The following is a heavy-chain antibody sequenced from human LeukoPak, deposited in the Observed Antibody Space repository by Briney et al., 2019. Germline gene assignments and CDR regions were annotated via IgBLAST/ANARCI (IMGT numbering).Heavy chain of an antibody. CDR3: ARGASL. V-gene: IGHV4-61*01. CDR2: INHSGST. J-gene: IGHJ4*02. CDR1: GGSFSSGSYY. Sequence: SETLSLTCTVSGGSFSSGSYYWSWIRQPPGKGLEWIGEINHSGSTNYNPSLKSRVTISVDTSKNQFSLKLSSVTAADTAVYYCARGASLWGQGTLVTVSS.